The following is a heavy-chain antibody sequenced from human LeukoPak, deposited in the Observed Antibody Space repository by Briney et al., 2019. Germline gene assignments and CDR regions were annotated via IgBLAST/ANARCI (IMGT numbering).Heavy chain of an antibody. D-gene: IGHD2-15*01. Sequence: SQTLSLTCTVSGGSISSGSYYWSWIRQPAGKGLEWIGRIYTSGSTNYNPSLKSRVTISVDTSKNQFSLKLSSVTAADTAVYYCASFYCSGGSCYQYYYYYYMDVWGKGTTVTISS. V-gene: IGHV4-61*02. CDR3: ASFYCSGGSCYQYYYYYYMDV. CDR2: IYTSGST. J-gene: IGHJ6*03. CDR1: GGSISSGSYY.